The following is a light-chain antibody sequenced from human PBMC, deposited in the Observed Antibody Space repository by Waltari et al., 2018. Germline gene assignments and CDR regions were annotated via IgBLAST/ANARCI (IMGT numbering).Light chain of an antibody. CDR1: SSNIGSNY. J-gene: IGLJ3*02. V-gene: IGLV1-47*01. CDR2: RNT. Sequence: QSVLTQPPSTSGAPGQRVAISCSGRSSNIGSNYVYWYQQLPGRDPKLLIYRNTQRPTGVPDRVSGAKSGTSASLAISGLRSEDESDYYCAVWDDSLSGPVLGGGTKLTVL. CDR3: AVWDDSLSGPV.